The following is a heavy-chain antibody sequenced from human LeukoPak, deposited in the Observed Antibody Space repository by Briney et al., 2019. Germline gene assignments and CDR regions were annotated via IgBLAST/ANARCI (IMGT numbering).Heavy chain of an antibody. CDR1: GGSISSSSYY. CDR2: IYYSGST. CDR3: ARDGLRDGYNFRGGDY. V-gene: IGHV4-39*07. Sequence: PSETLSLTCTVSGGSISSSSYYWGWIRQPPGKGLEWIGSIYYSGSTYYNPSLKSRVTISVDTSKNQFSLKLSSVTAADTAVYYCARDGLRDGYNFRGGDYWGQGTLVTVSS. J-gene: IGHJ4*02. D-gene: IGHD5-24*01.